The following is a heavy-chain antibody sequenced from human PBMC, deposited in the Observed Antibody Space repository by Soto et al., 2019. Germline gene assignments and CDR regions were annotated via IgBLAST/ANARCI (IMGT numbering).Heavy chain of an antibody. CDR3: ARDYYGSGSYYNGGNWFDP. D-gene: IGHD3-10*01. CDR1: GYTFASYG. J-gene: IGHJ5*02. Sequence: QVQLVQSGAEVKKPGASVKASCKASGYTFASYGISWVRQAPGQGLEWMGWISAYNGNTNYAQKLQGRVTMTTDTSTSTAYMELRSLRSDDTAVYYCARDYYGSGSYYNGGNWFDPWGQGTLVTVSS. V-gene: IGHV1-18*01. CDR2: ISAYNGNT.